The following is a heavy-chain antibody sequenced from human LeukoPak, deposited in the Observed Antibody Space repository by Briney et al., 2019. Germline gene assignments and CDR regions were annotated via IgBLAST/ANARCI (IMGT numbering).Heavy chain of an antibody. V-gene: IGHV1-69*13. CDR3: ASSYYYDSSGYYRY. Sequence: GASEKVSCKASGGTFSSYAISWVRQAPGQGLEWMGGVIPIFGTANYAQKFQGRVTITADESTSTAYMELSSLRSEDTAVYYCASSYYYDSSGYYRYWGQGTLVTVSS. D-gene: IGHD3-22*01. CDR2: VIPIFGTA. J-gene: IGHJ4*02. CDR1: GGTFSSYA.